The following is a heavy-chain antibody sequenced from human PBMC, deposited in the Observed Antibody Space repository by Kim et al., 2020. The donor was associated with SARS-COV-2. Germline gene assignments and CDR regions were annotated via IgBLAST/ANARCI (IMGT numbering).Heavy chain of an antibody. Sequence: GGSLRLSCAASGFTFSSDWMSWVRQAPGKGLEWVANIKQDGSEKYNVDAVKGRFTITRDNAQNTLYLQMNSLRAEDTAVYYCARSGNYYDSSGYYYFDYWGQGTLVTVSS. CDR3: ARSGNYYDSSGYYYFDY. V-gene: IGHV3-7*03. CDR2: IKQDGSEK. J-gene: IGHJ4*02. CDR1: GFTFSSDW. D-gene: IGHD3-22*01.